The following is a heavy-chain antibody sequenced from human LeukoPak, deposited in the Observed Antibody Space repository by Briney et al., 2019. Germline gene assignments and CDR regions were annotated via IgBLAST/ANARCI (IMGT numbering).Heavy chain of an antibody. CDR3: GVGATPDAFDI. CDR1: GYTFTSYY. V-gene: IGHV1-46*01. J-gene: IGHJ3*02. D-gene: IGHD1-26*01. CDR2: INPSGSST. Sequence: GASVKVSCKASGYTFTSYYMHWVRQASGQGLEWMGIINPSGSSTSYAQKFQGRVTMTRDTSTSTVYMELSSLRSEDTAVYYCGVGATPDAFDIWGQGTMVTVSS.